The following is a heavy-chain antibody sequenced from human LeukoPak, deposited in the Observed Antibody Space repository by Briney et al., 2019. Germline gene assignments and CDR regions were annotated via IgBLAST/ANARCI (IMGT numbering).Heavy chain of an antibody. CDR1: GYTLTSYG. V-gene: IGHV1-18*04. Sequence: ASVKVSCKASGYTLTSYGISWVRQAPGQGLEWMGWISAYNGNTNYAQKLQGRVTMTTDTSTSTAYMELRSLRSDDTAVYYYARDSIPSYVWGSYTGDYWGQGTLVTVSS. J-gene: IGHJ4*02. CDR2: ISAYNGNT. D-gene: IGHD3-16*01. CDR3: ARDSIPSYVWGSYTGDY.